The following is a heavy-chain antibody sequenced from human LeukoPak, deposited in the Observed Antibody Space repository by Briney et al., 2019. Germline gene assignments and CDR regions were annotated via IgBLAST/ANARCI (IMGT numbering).Heavy chain of an antibody. V-gene: IGHV4-34*01. CDR3: ARIYDYVWGSYRTRYSFDY. CDR1: GGSFSGYY. J-gene: IGHJ4*02. D-gene: IGHD3-16*02. Sequence: SETLSLTCAVYGGSFSGYYWSWIRQPPGKGLEWIGEINHSGSTNYNPSLKSRVTISVDTSKNQFSLKLSSVTAADTAVYYCARIYDYVWGSYRTRYSFDYWGQGTLVTVSS. CDR2: INHSGST.